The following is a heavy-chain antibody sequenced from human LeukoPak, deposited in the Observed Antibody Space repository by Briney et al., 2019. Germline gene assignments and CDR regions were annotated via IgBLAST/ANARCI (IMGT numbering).Heavy chain of an antibody. CDR1: GFTFSTYS. J-gene: IGHJ4*02. V-gene: IGHV3-21*01. D-gene: IGHD3-9*01. CDR3: ARGFYDLFTGPDC. CDR2: ISSSSHYI. Sequence: PGGSLRLSCAASGFTFSTYSMNWVRQAPGKGLEWVSSISSSSHYIYYADSVKGRFTISRDNAKNSLSLQMNSLRAEDTAIYYCARGFYDLFTGPDCWGQGTLVTVSS.